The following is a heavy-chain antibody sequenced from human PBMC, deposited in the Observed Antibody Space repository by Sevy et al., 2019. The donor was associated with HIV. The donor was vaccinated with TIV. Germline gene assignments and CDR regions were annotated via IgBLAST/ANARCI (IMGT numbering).Heavy chain of an antibody. CDR2: INHSGST. D-gene: IGHD3-10*01. Sequence: SETLSLTCAVYGGSFSGYYWSWIRQPPGKGLEWIGEINHSGSTNYNPSLKSRVTISVDTSKNHFSLKLSSVTAADTAVYYCARDADITMVRGVITGHWYFDLWGRGTLVTVSS. V-gene: IGHV4-34*01. CDR1: GGSFSGYY. J-gene: IGHJ2*01. CDR3: ARDADITMVRGVITGHWYFDL.